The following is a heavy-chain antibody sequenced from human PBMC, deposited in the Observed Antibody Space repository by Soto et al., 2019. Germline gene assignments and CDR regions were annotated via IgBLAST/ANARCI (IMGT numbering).Heavy chain of an antibody. Sequence: QVQLVESGGGVVQPGTSLRLSCAASGFAFSSYGMHWVRQAPGKGLEWVALISSDGSNIYYGDSVKGRFTISRDNSKTPLSLDMNSLRAEDTAVYYCATRGYCGGGRCYAYHFDYWGQGTLVTVSS. V-gene: IGHV3-30*03. J-gene: IGHJ4*02. CDR1: GFAFSSYG. CDR3: ATRGYCGGGRCYAYHFDY. CDR2: ISSDGSNI. D-gene: IGHD2-15*01.